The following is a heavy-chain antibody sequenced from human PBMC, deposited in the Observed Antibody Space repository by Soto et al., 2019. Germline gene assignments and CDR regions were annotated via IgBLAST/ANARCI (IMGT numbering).Heavy chain of an antibody. CDR2: ISNTGNTI. CDR1: GFTFSSYS. D-gene: IGHD2-15*01. J-gene: IGHJ6*02. CDR3: ARSSGARYYYAMDV. V-gene: IGHV3-48*02. Sequence: PGGSLRLSCAASGFTFSSYSMNWVRQAPGKGLEWVSYISNTGNTIFYTDSVKGRFTISRDNAKNSLYLQMNSLRDEDTAVYYCARSSGARYYYAMDVWGQGTTVTVSS.